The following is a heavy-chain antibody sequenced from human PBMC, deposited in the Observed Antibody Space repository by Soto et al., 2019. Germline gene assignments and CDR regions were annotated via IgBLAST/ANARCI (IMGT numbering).Heavy chain of an antibody. CDR1: GVSISSGGYY. Sequence: QVQLQESGPGLVKPSQTLSLTCTVSGVSISSGGYYWNWIRQHPGKGLEWIGYIYYSWSTYYNPSLLSRVSMSVDTSKNQFSLKLSSVTAADTAVYYCARSVFPWGQGTLVTVSS. CDR3: ARSVFP. V-gene: IGHV4-31*03. CDR2: IYYSWST. J-gene: IGHJ5*02.